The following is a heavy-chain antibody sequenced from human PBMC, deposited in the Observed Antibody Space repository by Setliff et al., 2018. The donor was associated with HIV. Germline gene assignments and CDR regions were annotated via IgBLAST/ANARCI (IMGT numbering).Heavy chain of an antibody. Sequence: SETLSLTCAVSGYSTSSGYFWGWIRQPPGKGLEWIGSIYHSGSTYYNPSLKSRVTISVDTSKNQFSLKLSSVTAADTAVYYCARRTTYVDTAMYDYWGQGTLVTVSS. CDR2: IYHSGST. J-gene: IGHJ4*02. CDR3: ARRTTYVDTAMYDY. D-gene: IGHD5-18*01. CDR1: GYSTSSGYF. V-gene: IGHV4-38-2*01.